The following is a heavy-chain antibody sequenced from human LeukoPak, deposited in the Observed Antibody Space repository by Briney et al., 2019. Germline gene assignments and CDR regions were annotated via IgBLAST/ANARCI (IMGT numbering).Heavy chain of an antibody. Sequence: PGGSLRLSCAASGFTFSSYAMSWVRQPPGKGLEWVSVIRGSGGSTYYADSVKGRFTISRDNSRNTLYLQMNSLRAEATAVYYCARPTGYCSGDSCFAPFDQWGQGTLVTVSS. CDR2: IRGSGGST. V-gene: IGHV3-23*01. CDR1: GFTFSSYA. CDR3: ARPTGYCSGDSCFAPFDQ. D-gene: IGHD2-15*01. J-gene: IGHJ4*02.